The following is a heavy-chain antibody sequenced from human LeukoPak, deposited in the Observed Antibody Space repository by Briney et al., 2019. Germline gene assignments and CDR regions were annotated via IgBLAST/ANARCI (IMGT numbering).Heavy chain of an antibody. D-gene: IGHD3-3*01. V-gene: IGHV1-18*01. Sequence: ASVKVSCKASGYTFTSYGISWVRQAPGQGLEWMGWISAYNGNTNYAQKLQGRATMTTDTSTSTAYMELRSLRSDDTAVYYCARDTETYYDFWSGPLDVWGQGTLVTVSS. CDR1: GYTFTSYG. CDR2: ISAYNGNT. J-gene: IGHJ4*02. CDR3: ARDTETYYDFWSGPLDV.